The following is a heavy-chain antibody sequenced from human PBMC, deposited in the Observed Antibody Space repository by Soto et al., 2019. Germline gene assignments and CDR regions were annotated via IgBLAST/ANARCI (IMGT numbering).Heavy chain of an antibody. V-gene: IGHV1-18*01. Sequence: ASVKVSCKASGYTFTSYGISWVRQAPGQGLEWMGWISAYNGNTNYAQKLQGRVTMTTDTSTSTAYMELRSLRSDDTAVYYCARDPDYGDYYGHFDYWGQGTLVSVST. J-gene: IGHJ4*02. CDR1: GYTFTSYG. CDR3: ARDPDYGDYYGHFDY. D-gene: IGHD4-17*01. CDR2: ISAYNGNT.